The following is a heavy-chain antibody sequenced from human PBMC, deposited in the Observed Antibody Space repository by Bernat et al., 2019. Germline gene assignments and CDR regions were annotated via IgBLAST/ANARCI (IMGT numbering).Heavy chain of an antibody. V-gene: IGHV3-74*01. CDR1: GFTFSSYW. J-gene: IGHJ5*02. Sequence: EVQLVESGGGLVQPGGSLRLSCAASGFTFSSYWMHWVRQAPGKGLVWVSRINSDGSSTSYADSVKGRFTISRDKAKNTVYLQMNSLSAEDTAVYYCARDGGNYWGWFDPWGQGTLVTVSS. CDR2: INSDGSST. D-gene: IGHD1-26*01. CDR3: ARDGGNYWGWFDP.